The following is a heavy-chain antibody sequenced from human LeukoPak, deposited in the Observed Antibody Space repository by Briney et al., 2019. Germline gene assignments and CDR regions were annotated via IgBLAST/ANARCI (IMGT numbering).Heavy chain of an antibody. CDR3: AKERRSSSWYFDH. D-gene: IGHD6-13*01. Sequence: GGSLSLSCVASGYTFSDYGMHWVRQAPGKGLDWVAVISYDGGNKHFADSVKGRFTISRDNSRNTLYLEMNSLRAEDTAVYYCAKERRSSSWYFDHWGQGTLVTVSS. V-gene: IGHV3-30*18. CDR2: ISYDGGNK. J-gene: IGHJ4*02. CDR1: GYTFSDYG.